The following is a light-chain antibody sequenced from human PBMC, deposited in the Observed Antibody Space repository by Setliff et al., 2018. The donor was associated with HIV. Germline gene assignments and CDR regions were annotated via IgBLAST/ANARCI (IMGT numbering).Light chain of an antibody. CDR3: SSYTNTPLYV. J-gene: IGLJ1*01. V-gene: IGLV2-14*03. CDR1: SSDVGGYNF. Sequence: ALTQPASVSGSPGQSITISCTGTSSDVGGYNFFSWYQQHPGKAPKLMIYDVSNRPSGVSNRFSGSKSGNTASLTISGLQAEDEADYYCSSYTNTPLYVFGTGTKVTVL. CDR2: DVS.